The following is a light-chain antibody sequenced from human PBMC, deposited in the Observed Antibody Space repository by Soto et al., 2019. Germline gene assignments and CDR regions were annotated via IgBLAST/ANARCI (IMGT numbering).Light chain of an antibody. J-gene: IGKJ1*01. CDR3: QQYYSYPRT. Sequence: AIRMTQSPSSFSASTGDRVTITCRASQGISSYLALYQQKPGQAPKLLIYAASTLQSWVPSRFSGSGSGTDFTLTISCLQSEDFATYYRQQYYSYPRTFGQGTKVEIK. CDR2: AAS. V-gene: IGKV1-8*01. CDR1: QGISSY.